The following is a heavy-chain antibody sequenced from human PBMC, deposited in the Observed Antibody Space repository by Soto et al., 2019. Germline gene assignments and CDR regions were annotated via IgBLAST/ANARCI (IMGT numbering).Heavy chain of an antibody. CDR3: AKDARVDGYWDFDY. Sequence: EVQLLESGGGLVQPGGSLRLSCAASGFTFRTYTMNWVRQAPGKGLEWVSAIIGGGGGDRTYYVDSVKGRFTISRDNSKNTLYLQMDSLRADDTAVYYCAKDARVDGYWDFDYWGQGTLVTVSS. J-gene: IGHJ4*02. D-gene: IGHD5-12*01. CDR2: IIGGGGGDRT. CDR1: GFTFRTYT. V-gene: IGHV3-23*01.